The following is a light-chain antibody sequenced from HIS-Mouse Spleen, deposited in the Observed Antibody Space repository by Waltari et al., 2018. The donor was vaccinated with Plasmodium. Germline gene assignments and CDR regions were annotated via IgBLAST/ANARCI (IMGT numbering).Light chain of an antibody. Sequence: SYELTQPPSVSVSPGQTARIPCSGDALPKNYAYWYQHKSGQAPVLFSYEDSKRPSGIPGRFSGSSSGTMATLTISGAQVEDEADYYCYSTDSRGNHRVFGGGTKLTVL. CDR2: EDS. J-gene: IGLJ3*02. V-gene: IGLV3-10*01. CDR1: ALPKNY. CDR3: YSTDSRGNHRV.